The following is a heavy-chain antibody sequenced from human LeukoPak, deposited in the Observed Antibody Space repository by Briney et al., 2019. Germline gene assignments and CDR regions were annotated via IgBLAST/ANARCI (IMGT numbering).Heavy chain of an antibody. CDR3: ARDSDSRFDY. Sequence: PGGSLRLSCAASGFTFSSYAMHWVRQAPGKGLEWVAVISYDGSNKYYADSVKGRFTISRDNSKNTLYLQMNSLRAEDTAVYYCARDSDSRFDYWGQGTLVTVSS. D-gene: IGHD3-10*01. V-gene: IGHV3-30-3*01. CDR1: GFTFSSYA. J-gene: IGHJ4*02. CDR2: ISYDGSNK.